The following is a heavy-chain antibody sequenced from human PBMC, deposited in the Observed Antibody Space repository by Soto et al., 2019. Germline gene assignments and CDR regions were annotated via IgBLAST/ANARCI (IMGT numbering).Heavy chain of an antibody. V-gene: IGHV4-39*07. Sequence: SETLSLTCTVSGGSISSSSYYWGWIRQPPGKGLEWIGGIYYSGSTYYNPSLKSRVTISVDTSKNQFSLKLSSVTAADTAVYYCARLGAQEIDPWGQGTLVTVSS. CDR2: IYYSGST. CDR1: GGSISSSSYY. CDR3: ARLGAQEIDP. D-gene: IGHD3-16*01. J-gene: IGHJ5*02.